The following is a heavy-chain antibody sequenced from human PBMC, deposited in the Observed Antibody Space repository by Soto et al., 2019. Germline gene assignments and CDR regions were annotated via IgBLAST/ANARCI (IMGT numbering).Heavy chain of an antibody. J-gene: IGHJ3*02. V-gene: IGHV3-23*01. Sequence: EVQLLESGGGLVQPGGSLRLSCAASGFTFGNYAMIWVRQAPGKGLEWVSTISGGGDGTYYVDSVRGRFTISRENSRNTVYLQMNSLRAEDTAVYYCAKKGLGSLATYCSTGDCHYAFDIWGQGTMVTVSS. CDR2: ISGGGDGT. CDR3: AKKGLGSLATYCSTGDCHYAFDI. CDR1: GFTFGNYA. D-gene: IGHD2-15*01.